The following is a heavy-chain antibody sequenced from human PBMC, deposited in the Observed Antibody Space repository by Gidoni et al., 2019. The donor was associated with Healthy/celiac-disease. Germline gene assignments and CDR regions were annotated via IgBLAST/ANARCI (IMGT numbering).Heavy chain of an antibody. CDR3: ARDIPIAAAGLSYYYGMDV. CDR1: GFTFSSYG. V-gene: IGHV3-30*03. CDR2: ISYDGSNK. Sequence: QVQLVESGGGVVQPGRSLRLSCAASGFTFSSYGMHGVRQAPGKGLEWVAVISYDGSNKYYADSVKGRFTISRDNSKNTLYLQMNSLRAEDTAVYYCARDIPIAAAGLSYYYGMDVWGQGTTVTVSS. J-gene: IGHJ6*02. D-gene: IGHD6-13*01.